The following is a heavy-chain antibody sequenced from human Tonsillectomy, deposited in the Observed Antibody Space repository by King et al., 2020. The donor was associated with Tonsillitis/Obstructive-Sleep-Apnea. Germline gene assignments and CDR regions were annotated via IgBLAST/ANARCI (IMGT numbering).Heavy chain of an antibody. D-gene: IGHD6-13*01. CDR1: GFTFSSYS. CDR2: ISSGSSTM. Sequence: VQLVESGGGLVQPGGSLRLSCAASGFTFSSYSMNWVRQAPGKGLEWVAYISSGSSTMYHADSVKGRFTIARDNAKNSPYLQMNRLRDEDTAGYYCARDGAGGIGAGAGMGCFDPWGQGTLVTVSS. V-gene: IGHV3-48*02. CDR3: ARDGAGGIGAGAGMGCFDP. J-gene: IGHJ5*02.